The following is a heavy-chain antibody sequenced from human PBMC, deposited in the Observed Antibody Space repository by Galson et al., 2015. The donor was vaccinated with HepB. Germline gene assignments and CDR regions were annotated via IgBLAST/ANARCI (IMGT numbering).Heavy chain of an antibody. CDR1: GYTFTSYG. V-gene: IGHV1-18*01. CDR2: ISAYNGNT. D-gene: IGHD5-18*01. J-gene: IGHJ4*02. Sequence: SVKVSCKASGYTFTSYGISWVRQAPGQGLEWMGWISAYNGNTNYAQKLQGRVTMTTDTSTSTAYMELSSLRSEDTAVYYCARGRGPWTGYSYGYYFDYWGQGTLVTVSS. CDR3: ARGRGPWTGYSYGYYFDY.